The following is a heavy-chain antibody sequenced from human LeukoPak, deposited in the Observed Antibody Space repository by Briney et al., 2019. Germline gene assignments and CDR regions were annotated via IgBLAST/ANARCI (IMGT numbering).Heavy chain of an antibody. V-gene: IGHV3-73*01. CDR2: IRSKVNNYAT. CDR1: GFTFSGSA. D-gene: IGHD3-16*02. J-gene: IGHJ4*02. CDR3: ARERGYDYVWGSYRYFAFDY. Sequence: GGSLRLSCAASGFTFSGSAMHWVRQASGKGLEWVGRIRSKVNNYATAYAASMKGRFTISRDNSKNTLYLQMNSLRAEDTAVYYCARERGYDYVWGSYRYFAFDYWGQGTLVTVSS.